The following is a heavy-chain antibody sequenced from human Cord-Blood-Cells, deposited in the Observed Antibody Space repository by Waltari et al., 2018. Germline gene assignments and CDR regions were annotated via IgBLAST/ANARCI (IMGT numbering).Heavy chain of an antibody. V-gene: IGHV3-21*01. CDR2: ISSSSSYI. CDR1: GFPFSSYT. Sequence: EVQLVESGGGLVKPGGSLSLSCAAPGFPFSSYTMNWVRQAPGKGLEWVSSISSSSSYIYYADSVKGRFTISRDNAKNSLYLQMNSLRAEDTAVYYCASVPATDYYYGMDVWGQGTTVTVSS. D-gene: IGHD1-26*01. J-gene: IGHJ6*02. CDR3: ASVPATDYYYGMDV.